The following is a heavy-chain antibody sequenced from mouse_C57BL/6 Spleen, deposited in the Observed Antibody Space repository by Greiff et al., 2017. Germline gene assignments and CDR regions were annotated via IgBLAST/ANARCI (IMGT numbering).Heavy chain of an antibody. J-gene: IGHJ2*01. CDR3: ARADSSGYYPYYFDY. D-gene: IGHD3-2*02. CDR2: ISYSGST. CDR1: GYSITSGYD. Sequence: EVKVEESGPGMVKPSQSLSLTCTVTGYSITSGYDWHWIRHFPGNKLEWMGYISYSGSTNYNPSLKSRISITHDTSKNHFFLKLNSVTTEDTATYYCARADSSGYYPYYFDYWGQGTTLTVSS. V-gene: IGHV3-1*01.